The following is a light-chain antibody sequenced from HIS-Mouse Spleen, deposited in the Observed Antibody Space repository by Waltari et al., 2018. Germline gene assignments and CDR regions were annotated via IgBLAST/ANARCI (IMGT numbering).Light chain of an antibody. Sequence: QSALTQPASVSGSPGQSITISCTGTSSDVGVYNYVSRYQQHPGKAPKLMIYDVSNRPSGVSNRFSGSKSGNTASLTISGLQAEDEADYYCSSYTSSSTLRVFGGGTKLTVL. CDR1: SSDVGVYNY. CDR3: SSYTSSSTLRV. J-gene: IGLJ3*02. CDR2: DVS. V-gene: IGLV2-14*03.